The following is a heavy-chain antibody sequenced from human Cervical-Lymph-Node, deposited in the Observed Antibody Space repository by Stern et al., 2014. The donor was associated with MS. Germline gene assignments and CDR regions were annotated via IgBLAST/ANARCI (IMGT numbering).Heavy chain of an antibody. J-gene: IGHJ4*02. Sequence: EVQLVESGGVVVQPGGSLRLSCEASGFIFDDYVMHWVRQIPGKGLEWVSLISWDGASAYYVESVKGRFTISRDNRRNSLYLQMSGLRPEDSALYYCVKGLTSSSRSSFDYWGRGTLVSVSS. CDR1: GFIFDDYV. V-gene: IGHV3-43*01. CDR3: VKGLTSSSRSSFDY. CDR2: ISWDGASA. D-gene: IGHD6-13*01.